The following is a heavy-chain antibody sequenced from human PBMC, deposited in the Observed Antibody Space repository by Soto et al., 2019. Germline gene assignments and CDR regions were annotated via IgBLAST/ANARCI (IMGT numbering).Heavy chain of an antibody. V-gene: IGHV4-39*07. CDR3: ARGGVDYYDSSGYYFSPYYFDY. D-gene: IGHD3-22*01. CDR2: IYYSGST. J-gene: IGHJ4*02. Sequence: SETLSLTCTVSGGSISSSSYYWGWIRQPPGKGLEWIGSIYYSGSTYYNPSLKSRVTISVDTSKNQFSLKLSSVTAADTAVYYCARGGVDYYDSSGYYFSPYYFDYWGQGTLVTVS. CDR1: GGSISSSSYY.